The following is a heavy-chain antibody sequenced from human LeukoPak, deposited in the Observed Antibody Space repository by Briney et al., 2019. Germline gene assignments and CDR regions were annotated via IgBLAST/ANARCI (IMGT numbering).Heavy chain of an antibody. V-gene: IGHV3-9*01. CDR2: ISWNSGSI. CDR3: AKDIRGYGPNYFDY. CDR1: GFTFDDYA. D-gene: IGHD5-18*01. Sequence: GGSLRLSCAASGFTFDDYAMHWVRQAPGKGLEWVSGISWNSGSIGYADSVKGRFTISRDNAKNSLYLQMNSLRAEDTALYYCAKDIRGYGPNYFDYWPQGTLVSVPS. J-gene: IGHJ4*02.